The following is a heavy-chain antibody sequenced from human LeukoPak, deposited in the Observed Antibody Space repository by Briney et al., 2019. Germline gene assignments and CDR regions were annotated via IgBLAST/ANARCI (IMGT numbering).Heavy chain of an antibody. D-gene: IGHD6-19*01. CDR2: INPSGGST. J-gene: IGHJ3*02. Sequence: ASVKVSCKASGYTFTSYYMHWVRQAPGQGLEWMGMINPSGGSTNYAQKFQGRVTMTRDTSTSTVYMELSSLRSEDTAVYYCATGIAVAGPLGAFDIWGQGTMVTVSS. CDR1: GYTFTSYY. CDR3: ATGIAVAGPLGAFDI. V-gene: IGHV1-46*01.